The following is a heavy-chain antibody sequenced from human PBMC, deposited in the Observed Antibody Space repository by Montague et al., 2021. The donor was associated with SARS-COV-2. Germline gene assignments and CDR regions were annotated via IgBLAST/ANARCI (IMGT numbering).Heavy chain of an antibody. D-gene: IGHD3-16*01. V-gene: IGHV4-4*07. CDR3: VRDGGNWYYFDY. CDR1: GASITSYY. CDR2: IYASGST. Sequence: SDPLSLPCSISGASITSYYWSWVRQPAGKGLEWIGHIYASGSTNYSPSLKSRVRLSIDNPKNQFSLKLESLTAADTAVYYCVRDGGNWYYFDYWGQGALVTVSS. J-gene: IGHJ4*02.